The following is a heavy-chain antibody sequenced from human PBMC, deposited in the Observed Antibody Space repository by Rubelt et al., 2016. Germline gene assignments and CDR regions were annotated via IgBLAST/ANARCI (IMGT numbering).Heavy chain of an antibody. Sequence: QITLKESGPTRVKPTQTLTLTCPFSGFSLTSRPVGVGWIRQPPGQALEWLAVIYWDDDKRYSPSLTPRLTITKDTSKNQVVLTMTNMDPVDTATYYCAHTSGYSSGWNHYYFDYWGQGTLVTVSS. CDR1: GFSLTSRPVG. J-gene: IGHJ4*02. V-gene: IGHV2-5*02. D-gene: IGHD6-19*01. CDR2: IYWDDDK. CDR3: AHTSGYSSGWNHYYFDY.